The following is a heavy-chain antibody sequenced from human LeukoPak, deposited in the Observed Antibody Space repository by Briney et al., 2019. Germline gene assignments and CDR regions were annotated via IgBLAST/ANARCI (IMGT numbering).Heavy chain of an antibody. CDR1: GFTFSYYA. J-gene: IGHJ4*02. D-gene: IGHD4-17*01. CDR3: VKDEGWTLTTAFVS. V-gene: IGHV3-64D*06. Sequence: PGGSLRLSCSASGFTFSYYAIHWVRQAPGKGLEYVSGIRSNGGSTYNADSVKGRFTVSRDNSRNTLYLQMSSLRAEDTAVYYCVKDEGWTLTTAFVSWGQGTLVAVSS. CDR2: IRSNGGST.